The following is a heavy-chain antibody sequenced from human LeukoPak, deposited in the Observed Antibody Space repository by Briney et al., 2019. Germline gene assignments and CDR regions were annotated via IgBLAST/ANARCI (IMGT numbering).Heavy chain of an antibody. J-gene: IGHJ4*02. CDR2: INPNSGGT. CDR3: ARVQGSSHYDILTGGFDY. D-gene: IGHD3-9*01. Sequence: ASVKVSCKASGYTFTGYYMHWVRQAPGQGLEWMGWINPNSGGTNYAQKFQGRVTMTRDTSISTAYMELSRLRSDDTAVYYCARVQGSSHYDILTGGFDYWGQGTLVTVSS. CDR1: GYTFTGYY. V-gene: IGHV1-2*02.